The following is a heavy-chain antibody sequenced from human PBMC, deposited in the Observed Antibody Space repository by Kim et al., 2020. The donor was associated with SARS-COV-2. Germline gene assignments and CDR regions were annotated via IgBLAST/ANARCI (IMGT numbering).Heavy chain of an antibody. CDR3: AGPEMTGLGGRGWFDP. CDR2: VYYSGST. J-gene: IGHJ5*02. Sequence: SETLSLTCTVSGGSISRSNSHWGWIRQPPGKGLEWFGSVYYSGSTFYNPSLKSRVTISVDTSENQLSLKLTSVTAADTVVHYCAGPEMTGLGGRGWFDP. V-gene: IGHV4-39*01. CDR1: GGSISRSNSH. D-gene: IGHD1-26*01.